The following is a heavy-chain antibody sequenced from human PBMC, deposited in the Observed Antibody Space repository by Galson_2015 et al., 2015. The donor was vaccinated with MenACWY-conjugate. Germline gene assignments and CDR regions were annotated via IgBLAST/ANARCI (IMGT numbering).Heavy chain of an antibody. J-gene: IGHJ6*03. CDR1: GFTFTGYD. Sequence: SLRLSCAASGFTFTGYDFNWVRQAPGKGLEWLSYISKSGSPIFYADSVKGRFTISRDNTKKALFLHMNRLRAGDTGVYYCARVGTWIHQYFYYMDVWGKGTTVTVSS. D-gene: IGHD5-18*01. CDR3: ARVGTWIHQYFYYMDV. V-gene: IGHV3-48*03. CDR2: ISKSGSPI.